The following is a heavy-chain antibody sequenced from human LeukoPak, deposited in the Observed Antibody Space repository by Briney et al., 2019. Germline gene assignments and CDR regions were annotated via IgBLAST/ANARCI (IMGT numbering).Heavy chain of an antibody. CDR2: IWYDGSNK. V-gene: IGHV3-33*01. CDR1: GFTFSSYG. J-gene: IGHJ6*02. D-gene: IGHD5-12*01. CDR3: ARDRVATINYYGMDV. Sequence: PGGSLRLSCVASGFTFSSYGMHWVRQTPGKGLEWLAVIWYDGSNKYYADSVKGRFTISRDNSKNTLYLQMNSLRAEDTAVYYCARDRVATINYYGMDVSGQGTTVTVSS.